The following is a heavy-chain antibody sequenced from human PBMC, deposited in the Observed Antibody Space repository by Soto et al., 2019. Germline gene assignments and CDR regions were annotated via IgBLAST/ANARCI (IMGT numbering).Heavy chain of an antibody. CDR1: GFIFTSYG. V-gene: IGHV3-30*19. Sequence: QVQLAESGGGVVQPGRSQRLSCAASGFIFTSYGLNWVRQAPGKGLEWVAAVSSHGNKKYYADSVKGRFTISRDTTNKTRDLHMNGLSAEDTAVSYCARETHSGYERNWYFDLWVRCTLVTVSS. J-gene: IGHJ2*01. CDR3: ARETHSGYERNWYFDL. CDR2: VSSHGNKK. D-gene: IGHD5-12*01.